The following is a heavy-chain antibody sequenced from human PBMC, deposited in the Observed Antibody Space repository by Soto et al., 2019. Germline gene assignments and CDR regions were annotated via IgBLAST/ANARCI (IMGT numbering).Heavy chain of an antibody. V-gene: IGHV1-18*01. CDR3: ARGMWELPIDY. CDR2: ISPYNDNT. J-gene: IGHJ4*02. CDR1: DYTFTSYG. D-gene: IGHD1-26*01. Sequence: QVQLVQSGAEVKKPGASVKVSCKASDYTFTSYGINWVRQAPGQGLEWMGWISPYNDNTQYAQRFQGRVTLTTDTSTNTAYMELRSLRSDDTAVYYCARGMWELPIDYGGQGTLVTVSS.